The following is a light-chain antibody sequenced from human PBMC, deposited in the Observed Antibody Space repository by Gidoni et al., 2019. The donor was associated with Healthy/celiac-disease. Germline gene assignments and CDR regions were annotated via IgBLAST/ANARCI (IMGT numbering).Light chain of an antibody. CDR1: QSVSSY. CDR3: QQRSNWPRIYT. CDR2: DAS. Sequence: EIVLTQSPATLSLSPGERATLSCRASQSVSSYLAWYQQKPGQAPRLLIYDASNRATGIPARFSGSVSGTDFTLTLSSLEPEDFAVYYCQQRSNWPRIYTFGQGTKLEIK. V-gene: IGKV3-11*01. J-gene: IGKJ2*01.